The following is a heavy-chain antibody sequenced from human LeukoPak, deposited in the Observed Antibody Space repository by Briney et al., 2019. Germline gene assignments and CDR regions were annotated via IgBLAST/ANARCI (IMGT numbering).Heavy chain of an antibody. CDR3: AKPRGYYDSSGYYYFDY. CDR2: ISYDGSNK. CDR1: GFTFSSYA. V-gene: IGHV3-30-3*01. D-gene: IGHD3-22*01. J-gene: IGHJ4*02. Sequence: GGSLRLSCAASGFTFSSYAMPWVRQAPGKGLEWVAVISYDGSNKYYADSVKGRFTISRDNSKNTLYLQMNSLRAEDTAVYYCAKPRGYYDSSGYYYFDYWGQGTLVTVSS.